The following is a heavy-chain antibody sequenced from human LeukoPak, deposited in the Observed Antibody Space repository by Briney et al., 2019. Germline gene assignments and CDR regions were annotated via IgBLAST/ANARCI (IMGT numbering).Heavy chain of an antibody. V-gene: IGHV3-33*01. D-gene: IGHD3-10*01. CDR3: ARYGSGTLYYYGMDV. Sequence: GGSLRLSCAASGFTFSSYGMHWVRQAPGKGLEWVAVIWYDGSNKYYADSVKGRFTISRDNSKNTLYLQMNSLRAEDTAVYYCARYGSGTLYYYGMDVWGQGTTLTVSS. J-gene: IGHJ6*02. CDR2: IWYDGSNK. CDR1: GFTFSSYG.